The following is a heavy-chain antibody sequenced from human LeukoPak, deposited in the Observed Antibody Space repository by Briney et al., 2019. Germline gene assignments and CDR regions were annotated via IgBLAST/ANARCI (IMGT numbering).Heavy chain of an antibody. CDR1: GFTFSSHS. V-gene: IGHV3-48*01. D-gene: IGHD3-22*01. CDR2: ISSSSGTI. CDR3: ARWGYYDSSGYLRGFDAFDI. Sequence: GGSLRLSCVASGFTFSSHSMNWVRQAPGKGLEWISYISSSSGTIYYADSVKGRFTISRHNSKNTLYLQMNSLRAEDTAVYYCARWGYYDSSGYLRGFDAFDIWGQGTMVTVSS. J-gene: IGHJ3*02.